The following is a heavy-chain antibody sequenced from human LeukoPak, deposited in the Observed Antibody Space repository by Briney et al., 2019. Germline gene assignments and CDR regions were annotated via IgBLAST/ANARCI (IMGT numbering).Heavy chain of an antibody. J-gene: IGHJ4*02. CDR3: ARDVLGDFDY. V-gene: IGHV3-7*01. CDR2: IKQDGSEK. D-gene: IGHD3-16*01. Sequence: GGSLRLSCAASGFTVSSNYMSWVRQAPGKGLEWVANIKQDGSEKYYVDSVKGRFTISRDNAKNSLYLQMNSLRAEDTAVYYCARDVLGDFDYWGQGTLVTVSS. CDR1: GFTVSSNY.